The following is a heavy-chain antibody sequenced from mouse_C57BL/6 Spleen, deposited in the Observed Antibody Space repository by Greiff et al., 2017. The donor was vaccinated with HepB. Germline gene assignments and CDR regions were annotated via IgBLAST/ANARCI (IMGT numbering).Heavy chain of an antibody. D-gene: IGHD1-1*01. CDR3: TRYLYGEYFDY. CDR2: IDPETGGT. CDR1: GYTFTDYE. Sequence: QVQLQQSGAELVRPGASVTLSCKASGYTFTDYEMHWVKQTPVHGLEWIGAIDPETGGTAYNQKFTGKAILTADKSSSTAYMELRSLTSEDSAVYYCTRYLYGEYFDYWGQGTTLTVSS. V-gene: IGHV1-15*01. J-gene: IGHJ2*01.